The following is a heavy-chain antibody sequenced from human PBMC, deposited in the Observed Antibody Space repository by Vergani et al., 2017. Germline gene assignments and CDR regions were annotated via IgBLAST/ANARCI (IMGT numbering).Heavy chain of an antibody. Sequence: QVHLQESGPGLVKPSQTLSLTCTVSGGSISSGSYYWSWIRQPAGKGLEWIGRIYTSGSTNYNPSLKSRVTISVDTSKNQFSLKLSSVTAADTAVYYCASFTAAGYDFDYWGQGTLVTVSS. CDR2: IYTSGST. V-gene: IGHV4-61*02. D-gene: IGHD6-13*01. J-gene: IGHJ4*02. CDR1: GGSISSGSYY. CDR3: ASFTAAGYDFDY.